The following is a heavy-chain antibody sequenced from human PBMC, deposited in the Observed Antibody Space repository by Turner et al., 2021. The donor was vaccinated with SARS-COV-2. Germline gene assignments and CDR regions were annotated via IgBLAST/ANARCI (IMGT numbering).Heavy chain of an antibody. CDR2: LNPNRGGT. V-gene: IGHV1-2*06. J-gene: IGHJ4*02. Sequence: QVRLVQSGAEVNKSGATVKVSCQTSGYTFIDYSVHWVRQAPGQGLEWMGRLNPNRGGTDYAQKFQGRFTMTRDTSISTAYMELSRLRSDDTAVYYCAVFESSVLVVADYWGQGTLVTVSS. CDR1: GYTFIDYS. D-gene: IGHD2-2*01. CDR3: AVFESSVLVVADY.